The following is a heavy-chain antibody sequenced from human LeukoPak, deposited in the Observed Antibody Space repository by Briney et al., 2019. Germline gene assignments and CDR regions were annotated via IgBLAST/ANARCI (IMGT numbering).Heavy chain of an antibody. CDR1: GGSTNTADYH. CDR2: IYFNGKT. J-gene: IGHJ5*02. Sequence: PSETLSLTCTVSGGSTNTADYHWSWIRQSSGKGLEWIGNIYFNGKTDYNPSLKSRVTISLQMSKNQFSLKLRSVTVADTAMYYCARSVVDYYGSPNWFDPWGQGALVTVSS. D-gene: IGHD3-10*01. CDR3: ARSVVDYYGSPNWFDP. V-gene: IGHV4-30-4*01.